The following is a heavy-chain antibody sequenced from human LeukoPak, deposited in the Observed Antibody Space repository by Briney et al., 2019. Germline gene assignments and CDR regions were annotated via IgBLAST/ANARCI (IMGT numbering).Heavy chain of an antibody. CDR2: ISWNSGSI. CDR3: AKAFTFGGVIAPFDY. J-gene: IGHJ4*02. Sequence: GGSLRLSCAASGFTFDDYAMHWVRQAPGKDLEWVSGISWNSGSIGYADSVKGRFTISRDNAKNSLYLQMNSLRAEDTALYYCAKAFTFGGVIAPFDYWGQGTLVTVSS. V-gene: IGHV3-9*01. D-gene: IGHD3-16*02. CDR1: GFTFDDYA.